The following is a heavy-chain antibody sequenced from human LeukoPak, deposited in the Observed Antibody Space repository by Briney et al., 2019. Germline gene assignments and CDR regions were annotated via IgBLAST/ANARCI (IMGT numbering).Heavy chain of an antibody. V-gene: IGHV5-51*01. CDR2: ISPADSDT. Sequence: GESLKISCQVSGYTLATYWIGWVGQIPGKGLAWMGFISPADSDTSYSPSFQGQVTISADKSINTAYLQWSSLRASDTAIYYCARQAALAGPGIDYWGQGTLVTVSS. CDR3: ARQAALAGPGIDY. J-gene: IGHJ4*02. D-gene: IGHD6-19*01. CDR1: GYTLATYW.